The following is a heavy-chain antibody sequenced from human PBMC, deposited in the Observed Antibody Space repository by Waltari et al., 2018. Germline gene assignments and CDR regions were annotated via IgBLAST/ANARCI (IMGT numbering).Heavy chain of an antibody. Sequence: EVQLVQSGAEVKKPGATVKISCKVSGYTFTDYYMHWVQQAPEKVLEWMGLVDPEDDETIYAEKFQCRVTITADTSTDTAYMELSSLRSENTAVYYCARVYAVYYYYGMDVWGQGTTVTVSS. V-gene: IGHV1-69-2*01. J-gene: IGHJ6*02. CDR3: ARVYAVYYYYGMDV. CDR1: GYTFTDYY. D-gene: IGHD2-8*01. CDR2: VDPEDDET.